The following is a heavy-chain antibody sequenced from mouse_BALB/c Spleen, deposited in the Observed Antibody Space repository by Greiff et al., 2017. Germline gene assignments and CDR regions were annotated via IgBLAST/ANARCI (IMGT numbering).Heavy chain of an antibody. CDR1: GYTFTDYN. CDR2: IYPYNGGT. Sequence: DVQLQESGPELVKPGASVKISCKASGYTFTDYNMHWVKQSHGKSLEWIGYIYPYNGGTGYNQKFKSKATLTVDNSSSTAYMELRSLTSEDSAVYYCARWFFPYYFDYWGQGTTLTVSS. D-gene: IGHD2-2*01. J-gene: IGHJ2*01. CDR3: ARWFFPYYFDY. V-gene: IGHV1S29*02.